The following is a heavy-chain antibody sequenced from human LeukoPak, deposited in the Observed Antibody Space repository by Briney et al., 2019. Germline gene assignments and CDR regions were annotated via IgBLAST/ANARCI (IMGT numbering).Heavy chain of an antibody. V-gene: IGHV1-18*01. CDR2: ISAYNGNT. CDR3: ARALVHYDFWSGYYTTPDY. Sequence: ASVKVSCKASGYTFTSYGISWVRQAPGQGLEWMGWISAYNGNTNYAQKLQGRVTITTDTSTSTAYMELRSLRSDDTAVYYCARALVHYDFWSGYYTTPDYWGQGTLVTVSS. J-gene: IGHJ4*02. CDR1: GYTFTSYG. D-gene: IGHD3-3*01.